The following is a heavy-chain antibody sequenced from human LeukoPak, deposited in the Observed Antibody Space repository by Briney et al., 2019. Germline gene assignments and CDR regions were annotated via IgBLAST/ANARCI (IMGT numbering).Heavy chain of an antibody. V-gene: IGHV4-34*01. D-gene: IGHD5-12*01. CDR1: GGSVSGYY. Sequence: SETLSLTCAVYGGSVSGYYWSWIRQTPGKGLEWIGEINHSGSTNYNPSLKSRVTISVDTSKNQFSLKLSSVTAADTAVYYCARGPNSGYAYWGQGTLVTVSS. J-gene: IGHJ4*02. CDR2: INHSGST. CDR3: ARGPNSGYAY.